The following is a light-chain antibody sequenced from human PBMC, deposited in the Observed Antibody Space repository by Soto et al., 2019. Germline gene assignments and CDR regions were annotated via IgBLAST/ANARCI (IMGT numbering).Light chain of an antibody. Sequence: EMVMTQSPDTLSVSPGERATLSCRASQSIRNDLAWYQQKPGQAPRLLIYGASTRATGIPARFSGSGSGTEFPLTISSLQSEDSAVYYCQQYNYWWTFGQGTQVEIK. CDR3: QQYNYWWT. J-gene: IGKJ1*01. CDR1: QSIRND. V-gene: IGKV3-15*01. CDR2: GAS.